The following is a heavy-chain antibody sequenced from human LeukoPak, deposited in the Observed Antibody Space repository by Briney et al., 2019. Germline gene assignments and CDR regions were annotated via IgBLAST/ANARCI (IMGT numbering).Heavy chain of an antibody. CDR2: IKQDGSEK. D-gene: IGHD4-11*01. Sequence: GGSLRLSCAASGFTFSTYRMSWVRQAPGKGLEWVANIKQDGSEKHYVDSVKGRFTISRDNAKNSLYLQMSSLRAEDTAVYYCTRVEEAATTAAIIRKYSYYYYYMDVWGKGNTVTVSS. CDR3: TRVEEAATTAAIIRKYSYYYYYMDV. CDR1: GFTFSTYR. V-gene: IGHV3-7*01. J-gene: IGHJ6*03.